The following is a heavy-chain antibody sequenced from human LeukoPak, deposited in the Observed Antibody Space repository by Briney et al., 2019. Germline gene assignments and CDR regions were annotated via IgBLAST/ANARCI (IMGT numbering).Heavy chain of an antibody. CDR2: IDPSDSYT. CDR3: ARRPKRSSWYYFDF. D-gene: IGHD6-13*01. Sequence: HGGSLKISCKGSGYSFTNYWISWVRQMPGKGLEWMGRIDPSDSYTNYSPSFQGHVTISADKSISTAYLQWSSLKASDTAMYYCARRPKRSSWYYFDFWGQGTLVTVSS. CDR1: GYSFTNYW. V-gene: IGHV5-10-1*01. J-gene: IGHJ4*02.